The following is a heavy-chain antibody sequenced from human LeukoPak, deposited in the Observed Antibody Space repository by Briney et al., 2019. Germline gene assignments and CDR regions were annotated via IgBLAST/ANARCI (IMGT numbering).Heavy chain of an antibody. D-gene: IGHD3-3*01. CDR3: AKDSLDFWSGSQYTAGY. V-gene: IGHV3-30*18. CDR2: ISYDGSNK. Sequence: GRSLRLSCAASGFTFSSYGMQWVRQAPGKGLEWVAVISYDGSNKYYADSVKGRFTISRDNSKNTLYLQMNSLRAEDTAVYYCAKDSLDFWSGSQYTAGYWGQGTLVTVSS. CDR1: GFTFSSYG. J-gene: IGHJ4*02.